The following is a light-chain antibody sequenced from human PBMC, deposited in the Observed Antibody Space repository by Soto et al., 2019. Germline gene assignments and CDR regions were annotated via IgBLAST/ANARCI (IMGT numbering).Light chain of an antibody. V-gene: IGLV1-47*02. J-gene: IGLJ3*02. CDR2: AND. CDR3: AAWDDSLGGSWV. Sequence: QSVLTQPPSASGTPGQRVIISCSGRSSNIGSIYVYWFQHLPGTAPKLLIYANDQRPSGVPDRFSGSKSGTSASLAISGLRSEDEADYYCAAWDDSLGGSWVFGGGTQLTVL. CDR1: SSNIGSIY.